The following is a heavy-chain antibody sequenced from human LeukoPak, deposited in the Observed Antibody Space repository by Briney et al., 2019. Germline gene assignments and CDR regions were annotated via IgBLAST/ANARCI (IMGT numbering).Heavy chain of an antibody. V-gene: IGHV1-2*02. CDR2: INPNSGGT. D-gene: IGHD3-22*01. CDR1: GYTFTGYY. Sequence: ASVKVSCKASGYTFTGYYMHWVRQAPGQGLEWMGWINPNSGGTNYAQKFQGRVTMTRDTSISTAYMELSRLRSDDTAVYYCAIYTTDYYDSSGYYYDQNAFDIWGQGTMVTVPS. J-gene: IGHJ3*02. CDR3: AIYTTDYYDSSGYYYDQNAFDI.